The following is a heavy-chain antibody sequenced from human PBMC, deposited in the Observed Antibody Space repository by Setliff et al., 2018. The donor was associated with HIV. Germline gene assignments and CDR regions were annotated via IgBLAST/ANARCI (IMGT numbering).Heavy chain of an antibody. J-gene: IGHJ6*02. CDR1: GFTFSSYA. Sequence: GGSLRLSCAASGFTFSSYAMHWVRQAPGKGLEWVAVISYDGSNKYSADSVKGRFTISRDNSKNTLYLQMNSLSAEDTAVYYCARDLRSPGGDYYYYGMDVWGQGTTVTVSS. D-gene: IGHD3-10*01. V-gene: IGHV3-30*04. CDR3: ARDLRSPGGDYYYYGMDV. CDR2: ISYDGSNK.